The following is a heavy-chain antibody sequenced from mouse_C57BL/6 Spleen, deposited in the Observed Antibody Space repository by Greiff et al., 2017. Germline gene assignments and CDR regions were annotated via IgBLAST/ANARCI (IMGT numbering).Heavy chain of an antibody. V-gene: IGHV8-12*01. J-gene: IGHJ1*03. CDR2: IYWDDDK. CDR1: GFSLSTSGMG. Sequence: QVTLKESGPGILQSSQTLSLTCSFSGFSLSTSGMGVSWIRQPSGKGLEWLAHIYWDDDKRYNPSLKSRLTISKDTSRNQVFLKITSVDTADTATYYCARSITTVVATYWYFDVWGTGTTVTVSS. D-gene: IGHD1-1*01. CDR3: ARSITTVVATYWYFDV.